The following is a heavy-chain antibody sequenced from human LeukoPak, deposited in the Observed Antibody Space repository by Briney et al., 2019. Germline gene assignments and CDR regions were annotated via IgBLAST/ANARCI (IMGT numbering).Heavy chain of an antibody. D-gene: IGHD3-10*01. CDR2: IIPILGIA. J-gene: IGHJ4*02. CDR1: GGTFSSYA. Sequence: ASVKVSCKASGGTFSSYAISWVRQAPGQGLEWMGRIIPILGIANYAQKFQGRVTITADKSTSTAYMELSSLRSEDTAVYYCARTTDGSGNFDYWGQGTLVTVSS. CDR3: ARTTDGSGNFDY. V-gene: IGHV1-69*04.